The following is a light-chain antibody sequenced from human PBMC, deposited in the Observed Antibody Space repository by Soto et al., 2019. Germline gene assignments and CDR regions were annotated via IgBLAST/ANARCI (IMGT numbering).Light chain of an antibody. J-gene: IGLJ1*01. V-gene: IGLV2-8*01. Sequence: QSVLTQPPSASGSPGQSVTISCPGTSSDVGGYNYVSWYQQHPGKAPKLMIYEVSKRPSVVPDRFSGSKSGNTASLTVSGLQAEDEADYYRSSYAGGNNWAVFGTGTKLTVL. CDR3: SSYAGGNNWAV. CDR2: EVS. CDR1: SSDVGGYNY.